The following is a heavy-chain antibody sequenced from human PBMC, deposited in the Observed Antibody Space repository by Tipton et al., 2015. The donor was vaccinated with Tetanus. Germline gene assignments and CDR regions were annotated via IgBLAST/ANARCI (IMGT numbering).Heavy chain of an antibody. D-gene: IGHD2-15*01. J-gene: IGHJ5*02. Sequence: TLSLTCTVSGGSISSSSYYWGWIRQPPGKGLEWIGSIYYSGSTYYSPSLKSRVTISVDTSKNQFSLKLSSVTAADTAVYYCARAGSVTVGFDPWGQGTLVTVSS. CDR1: GGSISSSSYY. CDR3: ARAGSVTVGFDP. V-gene: IGHV4-39*01. CDR2: IYYSGST.